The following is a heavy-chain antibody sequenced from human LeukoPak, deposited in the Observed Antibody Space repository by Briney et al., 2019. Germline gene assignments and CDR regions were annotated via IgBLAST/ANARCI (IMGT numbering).Heavy chain of an antibody. J-gene: IGHJ4*02. Sequence: GGSLRHSCAASGFTFSSYAMSWVRQVPGKGLEWVSAISGSGGSTYYADSVKGRFTISRDNSKNTLYLQMNSLRAEDTAVYYCAKALKEASRDYWGQGTLVTVSS. CDR1: GFTFSSYA. V-gene: IGHV3-23*01. CDR2: ISGSGGST. CDR3: AKALKEASRDY.